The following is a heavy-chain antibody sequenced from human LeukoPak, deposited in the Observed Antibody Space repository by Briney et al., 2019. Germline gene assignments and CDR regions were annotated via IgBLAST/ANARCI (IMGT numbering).Heavy chain of an antibody. V-gene: IGHV1-18*01. Sequence: ASVKVSCKASGYTFTSYGISWVRQAPGQGVEWMGWISAYNGNTNYAQKLQGRVTMTTDTSASTAYMELRSLRSDDTAVYYCARGRDIVVVPAALPDYYYYYMDVWGKGTTVTVS. CDR1: GYTFTSYG. D-gene: IGHD2-2*02. CDR3: ARGRDIVVVPAALPDYYYYYMDV. J-gene: IGHJ6*03. CDR2: ISAYNGNT.